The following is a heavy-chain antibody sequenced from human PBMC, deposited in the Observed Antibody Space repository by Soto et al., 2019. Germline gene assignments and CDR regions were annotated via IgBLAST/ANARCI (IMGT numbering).Heavy chain of an antibody. CDR2: IWYDGANK. CDR3: ARDPRDSSSSIDY. V-gene: IGHV3-33*01. J-gene: IGHJ4*02. CDR1: GFTFSNYD. D-gene: IGHD6-13*01. Sequence: QVQLVESGGSVGQPGRSLGLSCAASGFTFSNYDMHWVRQAPGKGLEWVAFIWYDGANKYYADSVKGRFTISRDNSKNTLYLQMNSLRAEDTAIYYCARDPRDSSSSIDYWGQGTLVTVSS.